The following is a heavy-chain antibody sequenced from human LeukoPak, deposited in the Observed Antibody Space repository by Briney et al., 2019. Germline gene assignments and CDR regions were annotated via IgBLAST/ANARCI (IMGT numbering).Heavy chain of an antibody. D-gene: IGHD3-10*01. V-gene: IGHV3-21*01. Sequence: GGSLRLSCAASGFTFSSYNMNWVRQAPGKGLEWVSSISSSSSYIYYADSVKGRFTISRDNAKNSLYLQMNSLRAEDTAVYYCARANPMVRGVMAYWGQGTLVTVSS. CDR2: ISSSSSYI. J-gene: IGHJ4*02. CDR1: GFTFSSYN. CDR3: ARANPMVRGVMAY.